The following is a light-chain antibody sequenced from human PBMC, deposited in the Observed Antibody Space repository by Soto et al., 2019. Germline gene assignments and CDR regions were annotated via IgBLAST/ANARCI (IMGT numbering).Light chain of an antibody. CDR2: DVS. CDR1: GSDVGGYNY. J-gene: IGLJ2*01. CDR3: SSYTSSSTPVV. V-gene: IGLV2-14*01. Sequence: QSALTQPASVSGSPGQSITISCTGTGSDVGGYNYVSWYQQHPGKAPKLMIYDVSNRPSGVSNRFSGSKSGNTASLTISGLQAEDEADYYCSSYTSSSTPVVFGGGTKVTVL.